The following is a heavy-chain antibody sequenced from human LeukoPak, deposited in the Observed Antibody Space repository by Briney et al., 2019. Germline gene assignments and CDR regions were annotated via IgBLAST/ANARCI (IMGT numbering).Heavy chain of an antibody. CDR3: ARVEDVLLWFGESTPRQSPFDY. CDR2: IIPIFGTA. J-gene: IGHJ4*02. CDR1: GGTFSSYA. V-gene: IGHV1-69*06. D-gene: IGHD3-10*01. Sequence: ASVKVSCKASGGTFSSYAISWVRQAPGQGLEWMGGIIPIFGTANYAQKFQGGVTITADKSTSTAYMELSSLRSEDTAVYYCARVEDVLLWFGESTPRQSPFDYWGQGTLVTVSS.